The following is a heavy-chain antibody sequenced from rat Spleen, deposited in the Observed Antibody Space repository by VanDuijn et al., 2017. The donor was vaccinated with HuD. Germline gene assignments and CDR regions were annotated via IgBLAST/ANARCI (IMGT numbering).Heavy chain of an antibody. CDR1: GFTFSDYN. Sequence: EVQLVESGGGLVQPGRSLKLSCAASGFTFSDYNMAWVRQAPKKGLEWVATISYVGSSTYYRDSVKGRFTISRDNAKSTLYLQMDSLRSEDTATYYCARLYNNGVMDAWGQGASVTVSS. J-gene: IGHJ4*01. D-gene: IGHD1-10*01. V-gene: IGHV5-7*01. CDR2: ISYVGSST. CDR3: ARLYNNGVMDA.